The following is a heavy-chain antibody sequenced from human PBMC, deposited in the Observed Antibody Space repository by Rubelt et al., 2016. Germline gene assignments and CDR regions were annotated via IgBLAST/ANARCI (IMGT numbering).Heavy chain of an antibody. CDR2: IHYSGST. CDR1: GGSISSYY. Sequence: QVQLQESGPGLVKASETLSLTCTVSGGSISSYYWSWIRQPPGKGPEWIGYIHYSGSTNYNPSLKSRVSILVDTSKNHFSLRLAPVTAADTAVYYWVRFPGGYSNWGMRDFYYGMDIWGQGTTVSVS. J-gene: IGHJ6*02. CDR3: VRFPGGYSNWGMRDFYYGMDI. D-gene: IGHD7-27*01. V-gene: IGHV4-59*01.